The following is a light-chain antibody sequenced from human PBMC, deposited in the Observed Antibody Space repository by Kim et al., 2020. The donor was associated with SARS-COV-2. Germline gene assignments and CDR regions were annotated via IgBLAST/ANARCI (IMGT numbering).Light chain of an antibody. V-gene: IGLV3-19*01. CDR1: SLRGYY. Sequence: ALGQTVTITCHGDSLRGYYASWFRQKSGQAPMLVIYGDKNRPSGIPGRFSGSGSGNTASLTITGAQAEDEADYYCNSRDSSGNHVLFGGGTQLTVL. J-gene: IGLJ3*02. CDR2: GDK. CDR3: NSRDSSGNHVL.